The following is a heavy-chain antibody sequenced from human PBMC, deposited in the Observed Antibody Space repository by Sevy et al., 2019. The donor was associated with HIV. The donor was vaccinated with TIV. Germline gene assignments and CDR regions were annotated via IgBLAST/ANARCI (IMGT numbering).Heavy chain of an antibody. CDR1: GFTFRAYD. J-gene: IGHJ4*02. V-gene: IGHV3-33*01. Sequence: GGSLRLSCAASGFTFRAYDMHWVRQAPGKGPECLAIIYYDESLKYYADSVKGRFTISRDNSNNTLYLQMNSLRGEDTAVYYCARDLGSGYYPLDYWGQGTPVTVSS. CDR3: ARDLGSGYYPLDY. D-gene: IGHD5-12*01. CDR2: IYYDESLK.